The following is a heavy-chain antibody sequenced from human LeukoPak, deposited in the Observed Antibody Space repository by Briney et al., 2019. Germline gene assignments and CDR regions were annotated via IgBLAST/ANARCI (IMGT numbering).Heavy chain of an antibody. CDR2: VYNSGAR. D-gene: IGHD3-9*01. Sequence: SETLSLTCTVSGGSISSYYWSWIRQPPGKGLEWIGYVYNSGARHYNPSLNSRVSISVDTSQNQFSLKLRSVSAADTAVYYCARESQDYDMLIGYSSVFEHWGQGILVTVSS. CDR3: ARESQDYDMLIGYSSVFEH. J-gene: IGHJ4*02. V-gene: IGHV4-59*01. CDR1: GGSISSYY.